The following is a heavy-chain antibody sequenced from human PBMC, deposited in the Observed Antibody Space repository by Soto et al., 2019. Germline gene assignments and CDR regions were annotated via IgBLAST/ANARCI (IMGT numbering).Heavy chain of an antibody. V-gene: IGHV4-34*01. CDR1: GGSFSGYY. D-gene: IGHD2-2*01. CDR2: INHSGST. Sequence: PSETLSLTCAVYGGSFSGYYWSWIRQPPGKGLEWIGEINHSGSTNYNPSLKSRVTISVDTSKNQFSLKLSSVTAADTAVYYCARGPIVVVPAARYFDYWGQGTLVTVSS. J-gene: IGHJ4*02. CDR3: ARGPIVVVPAARYFDY.